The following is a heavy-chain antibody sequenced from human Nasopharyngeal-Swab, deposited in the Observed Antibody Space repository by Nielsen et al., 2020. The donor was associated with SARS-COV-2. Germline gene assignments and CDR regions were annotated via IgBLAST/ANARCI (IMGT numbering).Heavy chain of an antibody. CDR3: ARSGGVGIVAFDM. J-gene: IGHJ3*02. V-gene: IGHV1-2*05. CDR1: RNTFTGYY. CDR2: INPNSGDT. D-gene: IGHD2-8*02. Sequence: ASVKVSCKASRNTFTGYYIHWVRQAPGQGLEWMGRINPNSGDTNYAQKFQGRLTMTRDTSISTAYMELSGLRSDDTVVYYCARSGGVGIVAFDMWGQGTMVTVSS.